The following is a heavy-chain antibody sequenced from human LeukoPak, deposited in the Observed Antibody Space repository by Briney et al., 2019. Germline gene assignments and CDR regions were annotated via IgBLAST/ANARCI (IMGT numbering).Heavy chain of an antibody. CDR2: ISYDGSNK. CDR1: GFTFSSYA. Sequence: GRSLRLSCAASGFTFSSYAMHWVRQAPGKGLEWVAVISYDGSNKYYADSVKGRFTISRDNPKNTLYLQMNSLRAEDTAIYYCTKGDGRTFGGKPDYWGQGTLVTVSS. V-gene: IGHV3-30-3*01. J-gene: IGHJ4*02. CDR3: TKGDGRTFGGKPDY. D-gene: IGHD4-23*01.